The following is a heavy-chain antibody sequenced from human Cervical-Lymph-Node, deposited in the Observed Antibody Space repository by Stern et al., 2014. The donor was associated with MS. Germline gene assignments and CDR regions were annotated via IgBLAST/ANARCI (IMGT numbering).Heavy chain of an antibody. V-gene: IGHV1-2*02. CDR1: GYRFTDYY. D-gene: IGHD6-13*01. CDR3: ARYKGYSASWPLDN. CDR2: INSHIGVT. J-gene: IGHJ4*02. Sequence: VQLVESGAEVKKPGASVKVSCRASGYRFTDYYIHWVRQAPAQGLERMASINSHIGVTNYAQRFKGRVTMTGDTSISTAYMELSGLTSDDTAVYYCARYKGYSASWPLDNWGQGTLVTVSS.